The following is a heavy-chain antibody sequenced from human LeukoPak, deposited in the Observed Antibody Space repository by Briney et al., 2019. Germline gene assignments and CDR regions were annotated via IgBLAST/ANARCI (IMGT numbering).Heavy chain of an antibody. Sequence: SETLSLTCDVSVGSVTSTNWWTWFRQPPGKGLEWIGEVHLDGRTNYNPSLKSRLVMSADLPENHISLKLTSVTAADTAVYYCAREGGFYRPLDYSGQGTLVTVSS. D-gene: IGHD6-25*01. J-gene: IGHJ4*02. CDR2: VHLDGRT. CDR3: AREGGFYRPLDY. CDR1: VGSVTSTNW. V-gene: IGHV4-4*02.